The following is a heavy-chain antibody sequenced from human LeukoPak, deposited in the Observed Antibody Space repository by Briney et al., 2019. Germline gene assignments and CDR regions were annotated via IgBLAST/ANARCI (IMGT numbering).Heavy chain of an antibody. J-gene: IGHJ4*02. CDR2: INPNSGGT. CDR1: GYTFTGYY. V-gene: IGHV1-2*02. D-gene: IGHD2-8*01. CDR3: ASRHCTNGVCYLDFGY. Sequence: ASVKVSCKASGYTFTGYYMHWVRQAPGQGLEWMGWINPNSGGTNYAQKFQGRVTMTRDTSISTAYMELSRLRSDDTAMYYCASRHCTNGVCYLDFGYWGQGTLVTVSS.